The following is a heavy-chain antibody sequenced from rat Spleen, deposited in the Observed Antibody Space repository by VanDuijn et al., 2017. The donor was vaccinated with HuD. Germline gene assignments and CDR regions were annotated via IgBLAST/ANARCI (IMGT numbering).Heavy chain of an antibody. CDR3: ARHGTVGRVYLPFDY. J-gene: IGHJ2*01. CDR1: GFIFSIYG. D-gene: IGHD1-4*01. CDR2: ITYEGNST. Sequence: EVQLVESGGGLVQPGRSLKLSCAASGFIFSIYGMAWVRQTPTKGLEWVASITYEGNSTYYRDSVKGRFTISRNNVENTLYLQMDSLRSEDTATYYCARHGTVGRVYLPFDYWGQGVMVTVSS. V-gene: IGHV5-29*01.